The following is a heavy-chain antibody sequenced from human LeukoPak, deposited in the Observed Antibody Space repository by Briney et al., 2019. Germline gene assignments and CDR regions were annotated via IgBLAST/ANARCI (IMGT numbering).Heavy chain of an antibody. Sequence: SETLSLTCAVSGGSISSGGYSWSWIRQPPGKGLEWIGYIYYSGSTNYNPSLKSRVTISVDTSKNQFSLKLSSVTAADTAVYYCIAVAGTGLGYWGQGTLVTVSS. V-gene: IGHV4-30-4*07. J-gene: IGHJ4*02. CDR1: GGSISSGGYS. CDR3: IAVAGTGLGY. CDR2: IYYSGST. D-gene: IGHD6-19*01.